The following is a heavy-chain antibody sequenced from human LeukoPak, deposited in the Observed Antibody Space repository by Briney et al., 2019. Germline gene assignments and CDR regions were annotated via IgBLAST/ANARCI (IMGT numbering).Heavy chain of an antibody. Sequence: SETLSLTCAVYGGSFSGYYWSWIRQPPGKGLEWIGEINHSGSTNYNPSHKSRVNISVDTSKNQFSLKLSSVTAADTAVYYCARYCSSTSCYSLYYYYGMDVWGQGTTVTVSS. CDR1: GGSFSGYY. V-gene: IGHV4-34*01. CDR3: ARYCSSTSCYSLYYYYGMDV. D-gene: IGHD2-2*02. J-gene: IGHJ6*02. CDR2: INHSGST.